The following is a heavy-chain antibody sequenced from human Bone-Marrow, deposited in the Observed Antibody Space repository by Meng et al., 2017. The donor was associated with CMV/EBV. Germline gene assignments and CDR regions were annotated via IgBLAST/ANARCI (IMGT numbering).Heavy chain of an antibody. Sequence: SETLSLTCAVYGGSFSGYYWSWIRQPPGKGLEWIGEINHSGSTNYNPSLKSRVTISVDTSKNQFSLKLSSVTAADTAVYYCAKTHDYGGNSVLDYWGQGTRVTVSS. V-gene: IGHV4-34*01. CDR2: INHSGST. CDR3: AKTHDYGGNSVLDY. J-gene: IGHJ4*02. D-gene: IGHD4-23*01. CDR1: GGSFSGYY.